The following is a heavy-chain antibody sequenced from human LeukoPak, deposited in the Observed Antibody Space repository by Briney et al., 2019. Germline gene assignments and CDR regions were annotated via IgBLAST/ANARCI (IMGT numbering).Heavy chain of an antibody. Sequence: SGGSLRLSCAASGFTFSSYEMNWVRQAPGKGLEWVSYISSSGSTIYYADSVKGRFTISRDNAKNSLYLQMNSLRAEDTAVYYCARDRIAVAGKGFDPWGQGTLVTVSS. CDR3: ARDRIAVAGKGFDP. CDR2: ISSSGSTI. V-gene: IGHV3-48*03. J-gene: IGHJ5*02. CDR1: GFTFSSYE. D-gene: IGHD6-19*01.